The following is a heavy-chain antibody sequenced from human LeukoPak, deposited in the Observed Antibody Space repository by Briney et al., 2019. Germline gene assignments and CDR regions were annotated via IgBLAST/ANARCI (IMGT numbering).Heavy chain of an antibody. CDR3: ARGYDFWSGYYYYYIDV. D-gene: IGHD3-3*01. J-gene: IGHJ6*03. CDR1: GGSINTGDYY. Sequence: PSQTLSLTCIVSGGSINTGDYYWSWICQPPGKGLEWIGYIYYNGNTYYNPSLKTRLTLSVDPSKNQFSLQVNSVTAADTAVYYCARGYDFWSGYYYYYIDVWGNGTTVTVSS. CDR2: IYYNGNT. V-gene: IGHV4-30-4*01.